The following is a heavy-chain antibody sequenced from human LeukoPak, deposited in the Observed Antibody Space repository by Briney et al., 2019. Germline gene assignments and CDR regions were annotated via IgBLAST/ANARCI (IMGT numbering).Heavy chain of an antibody. CDR3: XXXXXPQDFDWXXXXXYYXXXDV. Sequence: GESLKISCKGSGYSFTSYWIGWVRQMPGKGLEWMGIIYPGDSDTRYSPSFQGQVTISADKSISTACLQWSSLKASDTAMSSCXXXXXPQDFDWXXXXXYYXXXDVWGKGTTVTVSS. V-gene: IGHV5-51*01. D-gene: IGHD3-9*01. CDR2: IYPGDSDT. CDR1: GYSFTSYW. J-gene: IGHJ6*04.